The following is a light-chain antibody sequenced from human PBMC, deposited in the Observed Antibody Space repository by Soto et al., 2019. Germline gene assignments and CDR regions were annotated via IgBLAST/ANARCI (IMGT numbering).Light chain of an antibody. V-gene: IGLV2-14*03. J-gene: IGLJ1*01. CDR1: SSDIGAHNF. Sequence: QSVLTQPASVSGSPGQAITVSCSGTSSDIGAHNFVSWYQQHTGKAPKLIIYVVINQPSAVSDRFSAAKSLNTASLTIARLQSAQEADYYCTSYTTINTFVCGSGTKVTVL. CDR3: TSYTTINTFV. CDR2: VVI.